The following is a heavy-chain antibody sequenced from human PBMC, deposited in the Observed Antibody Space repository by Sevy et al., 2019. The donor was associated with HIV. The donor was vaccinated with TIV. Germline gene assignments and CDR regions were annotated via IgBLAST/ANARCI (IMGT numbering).Heavy chain of an antibody. Sequence: GESLKISCKGSGYSFTDHWLGWVRQMPGKGLEWMGIIYPDDSHTRYSPSFQGQVTISADKAISTAYLQWSSLKPSDTAMYYCARGSYDSSGHYYGFDYWGQRTLVTVSS. D-gene: IGHD3-22*01. CDR3: ARGSYDSSGHYYGFDY. V-gene: IGHV5-51*01. CDR2: IYPDDSHT. CDR1: GYSFTDHW. J-gene: IGHJ4*02.